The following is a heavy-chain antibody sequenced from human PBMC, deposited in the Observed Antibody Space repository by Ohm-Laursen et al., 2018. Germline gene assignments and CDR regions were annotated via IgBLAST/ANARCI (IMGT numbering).Heavy chain of an antibody. CDR2: ISGSGGST. CDR1: AFTFSSYA. J-gene: IGHJ3*02. Sequence: SLRLSCAASAFTFSSYAMSWVRQAPGKGLEWVSAISGSGGSTYYAGSVKGRFTISRDNSKNTLYLQMNSLRAEDTAVYYCAKDSGYSYGYDAFDIWGQGTMVTVSS. CDR3: AKDSGYSYGYDAFDI. V-gene: IGHV3-23*01. D-gene: IGHD5-18*01.